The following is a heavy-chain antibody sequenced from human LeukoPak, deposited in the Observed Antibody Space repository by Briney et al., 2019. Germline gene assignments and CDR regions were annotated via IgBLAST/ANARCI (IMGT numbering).Heavy chain of an antibody. Sequence: SETLSLTCAVYGGSFSGYYWSWIRQPPGKGLEWIGSIYYSGSTYYNPSLKSRVTISVDTSKNQFSLKLSSVTAADTAVYYCARPGRGSYSNWFDPWGQGTLVTVSS. CDR3: ARPGRGSYSNWFDP. V-gene: IGHV4-34*01. D-gene: IGHD1-26*01. CDR1: GGSFSGYY. CDR2: IYYSGST. J-gene: IGHJ5*02.